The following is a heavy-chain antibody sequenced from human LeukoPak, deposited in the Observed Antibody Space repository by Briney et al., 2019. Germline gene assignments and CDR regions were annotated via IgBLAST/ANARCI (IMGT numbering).Heavy chain of an antibody. D-gene: IGHD3-22*01. Sequence: PSETLSLTCTVSGGSITRFYWSWIRQPPGKGLEWIGYIYDIGTTNYNPSLKTRVTMSVDTSNNQFSLKLNSVTAADTAVYYCAKSNGYGLIDIWGQGTMVTVSS. CDR2: IYDIGTT. V-gene: IGHV4-59*12. J-gene: IGHJ3*02. CDR1: GGSITRFY. CDR3: AKSNGYGLIDI.